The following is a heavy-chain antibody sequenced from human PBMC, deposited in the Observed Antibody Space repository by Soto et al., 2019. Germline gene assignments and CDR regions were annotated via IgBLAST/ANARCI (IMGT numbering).Heavy chain of an antibody. V-gene: IGHV3-23*01. J-gene: IGHJ5*02. CDR3: VKHAEYQLVSWFDP. Sequence: PGGSLRLSCAASGFSFSTYAMSWVRQAPGKGLEWVSGISAGGSSPFTADSVKGRVIISRDNSKNTLYLQMNSLTVEDTAVYYCVKHAEYQLVSWFDPWGQGTLVTVSS. CDR2: ISAGGSSP. D-gene: IGHD6-6*01. CDR1: GFSFSTYA.